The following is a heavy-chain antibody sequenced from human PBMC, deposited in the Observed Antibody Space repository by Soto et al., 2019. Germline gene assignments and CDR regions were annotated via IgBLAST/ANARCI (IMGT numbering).Heavy chain of an antibody. CDR2: INAGNGNT. CDR3: ARGYSSGLTPFDY. Sequence: ASLKVSCKASGYTFTSYAMHCVRQAPGQRLEWMGWINAGNGNTKYSQKFQGRVTITRDTSASTAYMELSSLRSEDTAVYYCARGYSSGLTPFDYWGQGTLVTVSS. V-gene: IGHV1-3*01. D-gene: IGHD6-19*01. CDR1: GYTFTSYA. J-gene: IGHJ4*02.